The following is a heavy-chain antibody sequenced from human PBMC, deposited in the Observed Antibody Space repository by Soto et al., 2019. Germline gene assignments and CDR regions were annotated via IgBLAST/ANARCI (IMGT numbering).Heavy chain of an antibody. J-gene: IGHJ6*02. Sequence: QVHLVQSGAEVKKPGASLKVSCKASGYTFTTYGINWVRQAPGQGLEWMGWISGYNGNTKYAQKFQGRVTMTTDTSTKTAYMEVRSLRSDDMAVYYGARSGDLPYYYYGMDGWGQGTTVTVSS. V-gene: IGHV1-18*03. CDR2: ISGYNGNT. CDR3: ARSGDLPYYYYGMDG. CDR1: GYTFTTYG. D-gene: IGHD4-17*01.